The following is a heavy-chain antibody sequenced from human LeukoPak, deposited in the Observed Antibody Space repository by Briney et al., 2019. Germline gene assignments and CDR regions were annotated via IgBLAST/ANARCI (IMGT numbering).Heavy chain of an antibody. Sequence: GGSLRLSCVVSGFTNSGSDVHWVRQASGKGMEWVGRIRSKANNYATAYAASVKGRFTISRDDSKNTAYLQMNSLKTEDTAVYYCTGDNFDSSVKFDYWGQGTLVTVSS. CDR3: TGDNFDSSVKFDY. V-gene: IGHV3-73*01. CDR1: GFTNSGSD. J-gene: IGHJ4*02. D-gene: IGHD3-22*01. CDR2: IRSKANNYAT.